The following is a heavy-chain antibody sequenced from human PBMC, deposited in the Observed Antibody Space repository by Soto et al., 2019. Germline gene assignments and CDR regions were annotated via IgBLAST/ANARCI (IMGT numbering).Heavy chain of an antibody. CDR1: GGSISSYY. CDR2: MYNSGST. CDR3: ASMGYHYGSGSYPLDY. J-gene: IGHJ4*02. D-gene: IGHD3-10*01. V-gene: IGHV4-59*08. Sequence: QVQLQESGPGLVKPSETPSLTCTVSGGSISSYYWTWIRQPPGKGLEWIGFMYNSGSTHYNPSLKSRVTISLDTSKNQFSLNLRSVTAADTAVYYCASMGYHYGSGSYPLDYWGQGTLVTVSS.